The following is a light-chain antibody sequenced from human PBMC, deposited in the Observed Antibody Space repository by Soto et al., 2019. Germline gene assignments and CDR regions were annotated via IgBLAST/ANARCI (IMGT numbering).Light chain of an antibody. CDR3: QQYYSNPWT. Sequence: DIVMTQSPDSLAVSLGERATINCKSSQSVLYSSNNKNYLAWYQQKPGQPPKLLIYWASTRESGVPDRFSGSGSGTDFTLTFSSLQAEDGAVYYCQQYYSNPWTFGQGTRVELK. J-gene: IGKJ1*01. V-gene: IGKV4-1*01. CDR2: WAS. CDR1: QSVLYSSNNKNY.